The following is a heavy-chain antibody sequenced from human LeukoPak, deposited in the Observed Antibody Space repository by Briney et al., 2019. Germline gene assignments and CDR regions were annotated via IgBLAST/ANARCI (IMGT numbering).Heavy chain of an antibody. D-gene: IGHD2-15*01. V-gene: IGHV3-21*01. CDR1: GFTFSSYS. CDR2: ISSSSIYI. Sequence: GGSLRLSCAASGFTFSSYSMNWVRLAPGKGLEWVSSISSSSIYIYYADSVKGRFTISRDNAKKSMYLQTNSLRAEDTAVYYCARDLEEYCSGGSCSLFDYWGQGTLVTVSS. CDR3: ARDLEEYCSGGSCSLFDY. J-gene: IGHJ4*02.